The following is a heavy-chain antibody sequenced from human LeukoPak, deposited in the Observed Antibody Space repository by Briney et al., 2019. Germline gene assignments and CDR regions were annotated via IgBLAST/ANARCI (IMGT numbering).Heavy chain of an antibody. CDR3: ASFILGVDAFDF. Sequence: PSETLSLTCTDSGGSISSSSYYWSWIRQPPGKGLEWIGSMYYSGRTFYNPSLKSRVTISVDTSKNQFSLKLSSVTAADTAVYYCASFILGVDAFDFWGQGTMVTVSS. D-gene: IGHD3-16*01. CDR1: GGSISSSSYY. J-gene: IGHJ3*01. CDR2: MYYSGRT. V-gene: IGHV4-39*01.